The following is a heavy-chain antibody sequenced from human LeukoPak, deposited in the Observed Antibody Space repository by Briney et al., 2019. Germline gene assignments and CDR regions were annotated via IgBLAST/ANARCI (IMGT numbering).Heavy chain of an antibody. CDR3: ARGRDMVRGNWFDP. Sequence: PGGSLRLSCAASGFTFSSYWMSWVRQAPGKGLEWVANIKQDGSEKYYVDSVKGRFTISRDNAKNSLYLQMNSLRAEDTAVYYCARGRDMVRGNWFDPWGQGTLVTVSS. CDR1: GFTFSSYW. CDR2: IKQDGSEK. J-gene: IGHJ5*02. D-gene: IGHD3-10*01. V-gene: IGHV3-7*01.